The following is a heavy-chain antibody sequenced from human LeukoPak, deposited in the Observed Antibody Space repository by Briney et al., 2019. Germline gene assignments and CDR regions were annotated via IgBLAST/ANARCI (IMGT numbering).Heavy chain of an antibody. J-gene: IGHJ3*02. CDR3: ALTRGDAFDI. CDR2: INPNSGGT. CDR1: GYTFTSYA. V-gene: IGHV1-2*02. Sequence: GASVKVSCKASGYTFTSYAMNWVRQAPGQGLEWMGWINPNSGGTNYAQKFQGRVTMTRDTSISTAYMELSRLRSDDTAVYYCALTRGDAFDIWGQGTMVTVSS.